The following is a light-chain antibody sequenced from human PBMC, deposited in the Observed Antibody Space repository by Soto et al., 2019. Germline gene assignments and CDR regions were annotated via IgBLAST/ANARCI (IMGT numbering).Light chain of an antibody. Sequence: QAVVTQPASVSGSPGQSITISCTGTNSDVGGHNYVSWYQQHPGKAPKLMIYEVINRPSGVSNRFSGSKSGNTASLTISGLQAEDEADYYCSSYTSTRTDVFGTGTKLTVL. J-gene: IGLJ1*01. CDR2: EVI. V-gene: IGLV2-14*03. CDR3: SSYTSTRTDV. CDR1: NSDVGGHNY.